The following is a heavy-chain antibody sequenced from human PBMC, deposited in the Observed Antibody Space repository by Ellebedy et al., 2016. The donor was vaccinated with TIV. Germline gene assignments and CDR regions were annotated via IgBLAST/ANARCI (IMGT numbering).Heavy chain of an antibody. CDR1: GGSFRGYL. CDR2: INHSGST. J-gene: IGHJ3*02. CDR3: ARGLFYEQAFDI. D-gene: IGHD5/OR15-5a*01. Sequence: MPSETLSLTCTIYGGSFRGYLWSCIRYAPGKGLDWIGEINHSGSTNYNPSLKSRVTTALDTSKNQLSLKLSSVTAADTAVYYCARGLFYEQAFDIWGQGTMVTVSS. V-gene: IGHV4-34*01.